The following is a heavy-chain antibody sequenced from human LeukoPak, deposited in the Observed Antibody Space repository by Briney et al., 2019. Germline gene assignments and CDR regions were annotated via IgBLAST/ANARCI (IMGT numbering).Heavy chain of an antibody. CDR3: ARELREHGVFDI. CDR2: IYSDGST. Sequence: GGSLRLSCAASGFTFSSYDMTWVRQAPGKGLEWVSEIYSDGSTYNAASVKGRFSISRDNSKNTVYLQMNSLRAEDTAVYYCARELREHGVFDIWGQGTMVTVSS. J-gene: IGHJ3*02. CDR1: GFTFSSYD. D-gene: IGHD1-26*01. V-gene: IGHV3-53*01.